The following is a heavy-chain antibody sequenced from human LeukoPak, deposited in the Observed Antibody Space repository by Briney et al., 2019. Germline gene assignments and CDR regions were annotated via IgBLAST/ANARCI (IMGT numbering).Heavy chain of an antibody. CDR3: ARVAGRILGAFDI. D-gene: IGHD3-3*01. CDR1: GDSVSSNSVT. V-gene: IGHV6-1*01. CDR2: TYYRSTWYN. J-gene: IGHJ3*02. Sequence: SQTLSLTCAISGDSVSSNSVTWNWIRQSPSGGLEWLGRTYYRSTWYNDYAVSVRGRITVNPDTSKNQFSLHLNSVTPEDTAVYYCARVAGRILGAFDIWGQGTMVTVSS.